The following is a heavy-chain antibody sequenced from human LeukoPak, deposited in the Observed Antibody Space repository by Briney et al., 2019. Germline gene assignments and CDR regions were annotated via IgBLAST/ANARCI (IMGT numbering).Heavy chain of an antibody. J-gene: IGHJ4*02. Sequence: SETLSLTCSVSGGSISSNSYYWGWIRQSPGKGLEWIGSIYHSGSTYYNPSLKSRVTISVGTSKNQFSLKLSSVTAADTAVYYCARRRGYYYRYFDYGGQGTLSPSPQ. D-gene: IGHD3-22*01. CDR1: GGSISSNSYY. CDR3: ARRRGYYYRYFDY. V-gene: IGHV4-39*07. CDR2: IYHSGST.